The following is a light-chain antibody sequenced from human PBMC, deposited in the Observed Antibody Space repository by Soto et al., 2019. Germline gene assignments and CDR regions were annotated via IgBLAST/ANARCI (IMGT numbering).Light chain of an antibody. CDR2: GNS. J-gene: IGLJ2*01. CDR1: SSNIGAGYD. V-gene: IGLV1-40*01. CDR3: QSYDSSLSGFVV. Sequence: QSVLTQPPSVPGAPGQRVTISCTGSSSNIGAGYDVHWYQQLPGTAPKLLIYGNSNRPSGVPDRFSGSKSGTSASLAITGLQAEDDADYYCQSYDSSLSGFVVFGGGTKLTVL.